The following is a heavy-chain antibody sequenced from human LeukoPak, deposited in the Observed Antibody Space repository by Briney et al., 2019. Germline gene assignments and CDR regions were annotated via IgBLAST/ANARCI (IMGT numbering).Heavy chain of an antibody. CDR3: ARTNCGGDCYPTY. J-gene: IGHJ4*02. Sequence: GESLKISCKGSGYSFTSYWIGWVRQMPGKGVEWVGVIYPGDSDTRYSPSFQGQVTISADKSISTAYLQWSSLKASDTAMYYCARTNCGGDCYPTYWGQGTLVTVSS. V-gene: IGHV5-51*01. CDR1: GYSFTSYW. D-gene: IGHD2-21*02. CDR2: IYPGDSDT.